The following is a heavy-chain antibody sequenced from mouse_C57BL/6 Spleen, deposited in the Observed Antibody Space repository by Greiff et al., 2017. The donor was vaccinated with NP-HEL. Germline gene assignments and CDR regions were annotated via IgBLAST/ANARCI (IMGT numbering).Heavy chain of an antibody. V-gene: IGHV1-85*01. CDR3: ARSVYFDY. CDR1: GYTFTSYD. Sequence: VNLVESGPELVKPGASVKLSCKASGYTFTSYDINWVKQRPGQGLEWIGWIYPRDGSTKYNEKFKGKATLTVDTSSSTAYMELHSLTSEDSAVYFCARSVYFDYWGQGTTLTVSS. J-gene: IGHJ2*01. CDR2: IYPRDGST.